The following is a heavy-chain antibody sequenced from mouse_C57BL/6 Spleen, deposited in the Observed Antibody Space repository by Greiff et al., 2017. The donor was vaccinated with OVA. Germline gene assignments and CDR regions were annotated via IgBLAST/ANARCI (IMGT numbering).Heavy chain of an antibody. Sequence: EVKLVESGGGLVKPGGSLKLSCAASGFTFSDYGMHWVRQAPEKGLEWVAYISSGSSTIYYADTVKGRFTISRDNAKNTLFLQMTSLRSEDTAMYYCARRENGQEYFDVWGTGTTVTVSS. D-gene: IGHD1-1*02. J-gene: IGHJ1*03. CDR1: GFTFSDYG. CDR2: ISSGSSTI. V-gene: IGHV5-17*01. CDR3: ARRENGQEYFDV.